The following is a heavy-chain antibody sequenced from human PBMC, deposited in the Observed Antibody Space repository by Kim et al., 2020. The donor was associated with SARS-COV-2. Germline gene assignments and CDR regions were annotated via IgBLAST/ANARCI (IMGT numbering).Heavy chain of an antibody. Sequence: GGSLRLSCAASGFTFSSYAMSWVRQAPGKGLEWVSAISGSGGSTYYADSVKGRFTISRDNSKNTLYLQMNSLRAEDTAVYYCAKDLGAVTLYYYYYYGMDVWGQGTTVTVSS. CDR2: ISGSGGST. D-gene: IGHD6-19*01. J-gene: IGHJ6*02. CDR1: GFTFSSYA. V-gene: IGHV3-23*01. CDR3: AKDLGAVTLYYYYYYGMDV.